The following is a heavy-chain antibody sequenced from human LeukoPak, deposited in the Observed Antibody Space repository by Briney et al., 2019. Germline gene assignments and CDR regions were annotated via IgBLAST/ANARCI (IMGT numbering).Heavy chain of an antibody. CDR1: GYSISSGYY. V-gene: IGHV4-38-2*02. J-gene: IGHJ3*02. CDR3: AREYSGSQDGFDI. Sequence: SETLSLTCTVSGYSISSGYYWGWIRQPPGKGLEWIGSIDHSGSTYYNPSLKSRVTISVDTSKNQFSLKLTSVTAADTAVYYCAREYSGSQDGFDIWGQGTMVTVSS. CDR2: IDHSGST. D-gene: IGHD1-26*01.